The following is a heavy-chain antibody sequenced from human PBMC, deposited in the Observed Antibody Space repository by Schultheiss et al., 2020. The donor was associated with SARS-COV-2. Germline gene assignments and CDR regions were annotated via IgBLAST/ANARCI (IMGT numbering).Heavy chain of an antibody. CDR1: GFTVSSNY. CDR2: IYSGGST. J-gene: IGHJ4*02. V-gene: IGHV3-53*01. CDR3: ARGLANWSDLGY. Sequence: GESLKISCAASGFTVSSNYMSWVRQAPGKGLEWVSVIYSGGSTYYADSVKGRFTISRDNSKNTLYLQMNSLRAEDTAVDYCARGLANWSDLGYWGQGTLVTVSS. D-gene: IGHD7-27*01.